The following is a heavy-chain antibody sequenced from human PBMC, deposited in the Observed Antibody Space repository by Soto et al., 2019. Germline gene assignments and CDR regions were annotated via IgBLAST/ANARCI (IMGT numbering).Heavy chain of an antibody. D-gene: IGHD2-2*01. CDR2: TYYTGNT. Sequence: SETLSLTCTVSGGSVSSGSYYWSWIRQHPGRGLEWIGYTYYTGNTYYNPSLKSRLAISVDTSKNQFSLKLTSVTAADTAVYYCARGECSSNYCFTRWALDIWGQGTVVTVSS. J-gene: IGHJ3*02. CDR1: GGSVSSGSYY. V-gene: IGHV4-31*03. CDR3: ARGECSSNYCFTRWALDI.